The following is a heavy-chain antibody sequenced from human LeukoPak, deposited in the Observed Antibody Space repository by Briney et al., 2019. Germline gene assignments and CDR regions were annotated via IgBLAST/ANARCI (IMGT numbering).Heavy chain of an antibody. Sequence: GGSLRLSCAASGFTFRSYAMSWVRQAPGKGLEWVSVISGSGDSTYYPDSVKGRFTISRDNSKNTLYLQMNSLRAEDTAVYYCAKDYYASGTYRHFDYWGQGTLVTVSS. CDR2: ISGSGDST. V-gene: IGHV3-23*01. CDR3: AKDYYASGTYRHFDY. J-gene: IGHJ4*02. CDR1: GFTFRSYA. D-gene: IGHD3-10*01.